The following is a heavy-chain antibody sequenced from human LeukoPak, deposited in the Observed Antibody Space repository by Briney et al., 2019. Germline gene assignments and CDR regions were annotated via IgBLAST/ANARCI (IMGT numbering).Heavy chain of an antibody. CDR2: INHSGGT. CDR1: GGSFSGYY. J-gene: IGHJ3*02. D-gene: IGHD2/OR15-2a*01. V-gene: IGHV4-34*01. Sequence: SETLSLTCAVYGGSFSGYYWSWIRQPPGKGLEWIGEINHSGGTKYNPSLKSRVTISVDTSKNQFSLKLSSVTAADTAMYYCARGSIRAYDAFDIWGQGTMVTVSS. CDR3: ARGSIRAYDAFDI.